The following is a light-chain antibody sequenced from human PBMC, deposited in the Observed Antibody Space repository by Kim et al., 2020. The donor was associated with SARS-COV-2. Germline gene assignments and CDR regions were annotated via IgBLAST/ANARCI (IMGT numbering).Light chain of an antibody. CDR1: TGAVTSGYY. J-gene: IGLJ3*02. CDR2: STT. CDR3: LLYYGGAQV. Sequence: PGRTVTLTCASSTGAVTSGYYPSWFQQKPGQAPRALIYSTTNKYSWTPARFSGSLLGDKAALTLSGVQPEDEAEYYCLLYYGGAQVFGGGTKLTVL. V-gene: IGLV7-43*01.